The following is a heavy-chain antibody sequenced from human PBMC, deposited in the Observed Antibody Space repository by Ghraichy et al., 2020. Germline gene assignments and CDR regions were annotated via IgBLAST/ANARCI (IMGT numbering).Heavy chain of an antibody. D-gene: IGHD6-19*01. J-gene: IGHJ4*02. V-gene: IGHV4-39*01. CDR1: GGSISSNNYL. CDR2: IYYSGDT. CDR3: ARQGYSSGWYGVKGYYFDY. Sequence: SETLSLTCTVSGGSISSNNYLWGWIRQPPGKGLEWIGSIYYSGDTYYNPSLKSRVTISVDTSKNQFSLKLRSMTAADTAVYFCARQGYSSGWYGVKGYYFDYWGQGTLVTVSS.